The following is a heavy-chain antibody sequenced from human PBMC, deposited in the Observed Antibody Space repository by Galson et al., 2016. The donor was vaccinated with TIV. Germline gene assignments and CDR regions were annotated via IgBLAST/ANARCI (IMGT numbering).Heavy chain of an antibody. CDR1: GFTFSSYT. V-gene: IGHV3-30-3*01. CDR3: TRDGRGNCKYVDYFDY. D-gene: IGHD1-7*01. J-gene: IGHJ4*02. CDR2: ISHDGNNK. Sequence: SLRLSCAASGFTFSSYTFHWVRQTPGKGLEWVAIISHDGNNKDFADSVEGRFTISRDSSKNTVFLQMNSLRLEDTAVYYCTRDGRGNCKYVDYFDYWGPGTVVTVSS.